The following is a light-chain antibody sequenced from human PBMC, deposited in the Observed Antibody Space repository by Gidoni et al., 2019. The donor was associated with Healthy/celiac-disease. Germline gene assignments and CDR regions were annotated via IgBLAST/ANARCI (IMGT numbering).Light chain of an antibody. CDR2: GAS. Sequence: EIVLTQSPGTLSLSPGERATLSCRASQSVSSSYLAWYQQQPGQAPRLLIYGASSRATGLPDRFSGSGSGTDFTLTLSRLEPEDFAVYYCQQYGSSPGYTFGQGTKLEIK. CDR1: QSVSSSY. V-gene: IGKV3-20*01. J-gene: IGKJ2*01. CDR3: QQYGSSPGYT.